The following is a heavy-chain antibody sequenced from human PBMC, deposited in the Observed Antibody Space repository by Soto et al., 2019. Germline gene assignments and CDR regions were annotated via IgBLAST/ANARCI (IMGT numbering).Heavy chain of an antibody. D-gene: IGHD5-12*01. V-gene: IGHV3-33*01. CDR3: ARGSWQPRFDD. Sequence: PGGSLRLSCAASGFTFSSYGMHWVRQAPGKGLEWVAVIWYDGSNKYYADSVKGRFTISRDNSKNTLYLQMNSLRAEDTAVYYCARGSWQPRFDDWGQGTLVTVSS. J-gene: IGHJ4*02. CDR2: IWYDGSNK. CDR1: GFTFSSYG.